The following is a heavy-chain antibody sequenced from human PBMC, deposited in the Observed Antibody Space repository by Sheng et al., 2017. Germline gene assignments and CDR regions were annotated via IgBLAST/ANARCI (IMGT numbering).Heavy chain of an antibody. CDR1: RHLQQLC. V-gene: IGHV1-69*01. D-gene: IGHD1-26*01. CDR2: IIPIFGTA. J-gene: IGHJ4*02. Sequence: QVQLVQSGAEVKKPGSLGEGLLQGFWRHLQQLCYQLGATGPWTRALSGWEGIIPIFGTANYAQKFQGRVTITADESTSTAYMELSSLRSEDTAVYYCASNLGSYDYWGQGTLVTRLL. CDR3: ASNLGSYDY.